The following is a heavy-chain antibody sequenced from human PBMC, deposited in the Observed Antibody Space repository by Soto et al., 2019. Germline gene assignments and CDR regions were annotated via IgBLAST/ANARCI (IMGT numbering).Heavy chain of an antibody. CDR1: GYTFTSYD. V-gene: IGHV1-8*01. CDR2: MNPNSGNT. J-gene: IGHJ6*02. Sequence: ASVKVSCKASGYTFTSYDINWVRQATGQGLEWVGWMNPNSGNTGYAQKFQGRVTMTRNTSISTAYMELSSLRSEDTAVYYCAIAFFYVFWGGYYWPYYYGIDVRGQGTTVTVSS. D-gene: IGHD3-3*01. CDR3: AIAFFYVFWGGYYWPYYYGIDV.